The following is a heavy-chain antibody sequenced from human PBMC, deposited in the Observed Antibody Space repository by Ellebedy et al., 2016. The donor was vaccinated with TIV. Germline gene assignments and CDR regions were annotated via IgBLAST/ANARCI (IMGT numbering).Heavy chain of an antibody. D-gene: IGHD5-18*01. CDR3: ARAYLGYSYGGWYFDL. J-gene: IGHJ2*01. V-gene: IGHV4-30-4*02. CDR1: GGSISSGDYY. Sequence: SETLSLXXTVSGGSISSGDYYWSWIRQPPGKGLEWIGYIYYSGSTYYNPSLKSRVTISVDTSKNQFSLKLSSVTAADTAVYYCARAYLGYSYGGWYFDLWGRGTLVTVSS. CDR2: IYYSGST.